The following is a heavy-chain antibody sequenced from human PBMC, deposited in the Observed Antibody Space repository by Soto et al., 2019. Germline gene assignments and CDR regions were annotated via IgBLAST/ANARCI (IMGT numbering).Heavy chain of an antibody. D-gene: IGHD3-10*01. CDR2: IYYSGST. J-gene: IGHJ3*02. Sequence: QVQLQESGPGLVKPSETLSLTCTVSGGSISSYYWSWIRQPPGKGLEWIGYIYYSGSTNYYPSLKSRVTISVDTSKNQFSLKLSSVTAADTAVYYCARVWGGAFDIWGQGTMVTVSS. V-gene: IGHV4-59*01. CDR1: GGSISSYY. CDR3: ARVWGGAFDI.